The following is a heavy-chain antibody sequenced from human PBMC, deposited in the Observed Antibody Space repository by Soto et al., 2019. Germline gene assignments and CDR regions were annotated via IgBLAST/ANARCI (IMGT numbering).Heavy chain of an antibody. CDR1: GYTFTSYD. D-gene: IGHD1-1*01. Sequence: ASVKVSCKASGYTFTSYDINWVRQATGQGLEWMGWMNPNSGNTGYAQKFQGRVTMTRNTSISTAYMELSSLRSEDTAVYYCGRGEGKTEIGDVWGKGPTATVSS. CDR3: GRGEGKTEIGDV. CDR2: MNPNSGNT. V-gene: IGHV1-8*01. J-gene: IGHJ6*04.